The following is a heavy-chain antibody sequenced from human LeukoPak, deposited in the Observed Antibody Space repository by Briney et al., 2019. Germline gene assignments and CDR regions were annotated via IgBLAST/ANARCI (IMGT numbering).Heavy chain of an antibody. D-gene: IGHD6-13*01. CDR2: ISAYNGNT. Sequence: ASVKVSCKASGYTFTSCGISWVRQAPGQGLEWMGWISAYNGNTNYAQKLQGRVTMTTDTSTSTAYMELRSLRSDDTAVYYCSREGPGQQLNWFDPWGQGTLVTVSS. V-gene: IGHV1-18*01. CDR1: GYTFTSCG. J-gene: IGHJ5*02. CDR3: SREGPGQQLNWFDP.